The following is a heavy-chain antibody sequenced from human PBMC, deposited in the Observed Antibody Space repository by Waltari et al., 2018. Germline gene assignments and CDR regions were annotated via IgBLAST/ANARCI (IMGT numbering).Heavy chain of an antibody. CDR2: IYYSGST. CDR3: ASPTDTAMEYDY. Sequence: QLQLQESGPGLVKPSETLSLTCTVSGGSLSSSSYYWGWLRQPPGKGLEWIGSIYYSGSTYYNPSRKSRVTISVDTSKNQFSLKLSSVTAADTAVYYCASPTDTAMEYDYWGQGTLVTVSS. CDR1: GGSLSSSSYY. V-gene: IGHV4-39*01. D-gene: IGHD5-18*01. J-gene: IGHJ4*02.